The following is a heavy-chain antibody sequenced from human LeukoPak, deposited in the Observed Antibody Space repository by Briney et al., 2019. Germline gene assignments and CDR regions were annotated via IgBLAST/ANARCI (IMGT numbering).Heavy chain of an antibody. CDR3: AAAYYDILTGHFPFDY. J-gene: IGHJ4*02. Sequence: GTSVKVSCKASGFTLTSSAMQWVRQARGQRLEWIGWIVVGSGNTNYAQKFQERVTITRDMSTSTAYMELSSLRSEDTAVYYCAAAYYDILTGHFPFDYWGQGTLVTVSS. V-gene: IGHV1-58*02. CDR2: IVVGSGNT. CDR1: GFTLTSSA. D-gene: IGHD3-9*01.